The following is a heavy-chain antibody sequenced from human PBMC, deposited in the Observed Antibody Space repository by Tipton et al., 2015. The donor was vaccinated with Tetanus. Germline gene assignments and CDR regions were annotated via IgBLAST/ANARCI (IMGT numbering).Heavy chain of an antibody. D-gene: IGHD6-6*01. CDR2: IYYSGST. V-gene: IGHV4-59*01. CDR3: AREGPSYSFNY. Sequence: TLSLTCTVSGGSISSYYWSWIRQPPGKGLEWIGYIYYSGSTNYNPSLKSRVTISVDTSKNQFSLKLSSVTAADTAVYYCAREGPSYSFNYWCQGSLVSVSS. J-gene: IGHJ4*02. CDR1: GGSISSYY.